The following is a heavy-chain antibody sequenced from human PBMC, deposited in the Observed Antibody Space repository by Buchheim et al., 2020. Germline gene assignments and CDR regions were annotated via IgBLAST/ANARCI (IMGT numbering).Heavy chain of an antibody. Sequence: QVQLQESGPGLVKPSETLSLTCTVSGGSVSSGSYYWSWIRQPPGKGLEWIGYIYYSGSTNSNPSLKSRFTKPVDTPKNQSSLKLSSVTAADTAVYYCARAVKKYYYYGMDVWGQGTT. CDR2: IYYSGST. V-gene: IGHV4-61*01. D-gene: IGHD4-23*01. CDR3: ARAVKKYYYYGMDV. J-gene: IGHJ6*02. CDR1: GGSVSSGSYY.